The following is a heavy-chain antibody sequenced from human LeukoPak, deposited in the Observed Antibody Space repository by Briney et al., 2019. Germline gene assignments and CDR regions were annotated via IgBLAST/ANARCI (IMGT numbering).Heavy chain of an antibody. CDR1: GFTFSSYS. D-gene: IGHD4-17*01. V-gene: IGHV3-21*01. Sequence: GGSLRLSCAASGFTFSSYSMNWVRQAPGKGLEWVSSISSSSSYIYYADSVKGRFTISKDNAKNSLYLQMNSLRAEDTAVYYCARDLTVTTEYWGQGTLVTVSS. CDR3: ARDLTVTTEY. J-gene: IGHJ4*02. CDR2: ISSSSSYI.